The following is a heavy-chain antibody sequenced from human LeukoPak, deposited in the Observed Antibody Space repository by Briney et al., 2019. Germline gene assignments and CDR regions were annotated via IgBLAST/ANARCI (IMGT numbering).Heavy chain of an antibody. Sequence: PSETLSLTCTVSGGSISSYYWSWIRQPPGKGLEWIGYIYYSGSTNYNPSLKSRVTISVDTSKNQFSLKLSSVTAADTAMYYCARQGAAGKYYYYYMDVWGKGTTVTVSS. CDR3: ARQGAAGKYYYYYMDV. D-gene: IGHD6-13*01. J-gene: IGHJ6*03. V-gene: IGHV4-59*08. CDR2: IYYSGST. CDR1: GGSISSYY.